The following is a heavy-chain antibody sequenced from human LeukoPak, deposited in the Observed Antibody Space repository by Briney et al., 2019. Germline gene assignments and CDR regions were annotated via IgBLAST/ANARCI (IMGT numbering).Heavy chain of an antibody. Sequence: ASVKVSCKASGGTFSSYAFSWVRQAPGQGLEWMGRIILIHGISNYAQKFQGRVTITADKSTSTAYMELNSLRSEDTAVYYCARALGGYRENWFDPWGQGTLVTVSS. CDR1: GGTFSSYA. D-gene: IGHD3-22*01. CDR3: ARALGGYRENWFDP. V-gene: IGHV1-69*04. CDR2: IILIHGIS. J-gene: IGHJ5*02.